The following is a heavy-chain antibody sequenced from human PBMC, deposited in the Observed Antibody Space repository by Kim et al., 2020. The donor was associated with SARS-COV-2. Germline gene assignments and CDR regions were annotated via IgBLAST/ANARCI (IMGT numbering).Heavy chain of an antibody. V-gene: IGHV4-31*03. CDR3: ASVTMVRGVIMSVDY. CDR1: GGSISSGGYY. Sequence: SETLSLTCTVSGGSISSGGYYWSWIRQHPGKGLEWIGYIYYSGSTYYNPSLKSRVTISGDTSKNQFSLKLSSVTAADTAVYYCASVTMVRGVIMSVDYWGQGTLVTVSS. D-gene: IGHD3-10*01. CDR2: IYYSGST. J-gene: IGHJ4*02.